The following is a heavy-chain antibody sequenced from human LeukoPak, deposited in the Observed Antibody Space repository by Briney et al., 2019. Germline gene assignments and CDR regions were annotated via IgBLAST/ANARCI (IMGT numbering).Heavy chain of an antibody. CDR1: GYTFTGYY. CDR3: ARGTTVTISHDP. V-gene: IGHV1-2*02. D-gene: IGHD4-17*01. J-gene: IGHJ5*02. Sequence: ASLKVSCKASGYTFTGYYMHWVRQAPGQRLEWMGWINPNSGGTNYAQKFQGRVTMTRDTSISTAYMELSRLRSDDTAVYYCARGTTVTISHDPWGQGTLVTVSS. CDR2: INPNSGGT.